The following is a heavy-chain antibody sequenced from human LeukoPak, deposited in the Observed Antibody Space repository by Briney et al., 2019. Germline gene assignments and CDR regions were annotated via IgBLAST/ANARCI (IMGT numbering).Heavy chain of an antibody. Sequence: ASVKVSCKASGYTFTSYGISWVRQAPGQGLEWMGWISTYNGDTDYAQKLQGRVTITTDTSTSTAYMELRSLRSDDTAVYYCARDPGQYYDILTGYYTPYYFDYWGQGTLVTVSS. CDR1: GYTFTSYG. V-gene: IGHV1-18*01. J-gene: IGHJ4*02. D-gene: IGHD3-9*01. CDR3: ARDPGQYYDILTGYYTPYYFDY. CDR2: ISTYNGDT.